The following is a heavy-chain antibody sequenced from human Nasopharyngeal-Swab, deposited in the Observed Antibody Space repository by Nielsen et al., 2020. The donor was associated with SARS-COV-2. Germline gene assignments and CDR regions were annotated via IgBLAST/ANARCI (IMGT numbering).Heavy chain of an antibody. CDR3: VRQWEFQTFDH. J-gene: IGHJ4*02. V-gene: IGHV3-33*01. Sequence: SCAASGFSFTYYGMHWVRQAPGKGLEWVAVIWYDGTKSYYGDSMKGRFTISRDNSNNVVYLQMNSLRAEDTAVYYCVRQWEFQTFDHWGLGTLVTVSS. D-gene: IGHD1-26*01. CDR1: GFSFTYYG. CDR2: IWYDGTKS.